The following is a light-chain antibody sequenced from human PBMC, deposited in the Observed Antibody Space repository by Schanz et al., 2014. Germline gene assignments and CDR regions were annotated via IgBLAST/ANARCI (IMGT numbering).Light chain of an antibody. CDR2: GVS. J-gene: IGKJ4*01. Sequence: EIVLTQSPVTLSLYPGERATLSCRASQSVNSYLAWYQQKPGQAPRLLIYGVSTRATGIPDRFSGSGSGTEFTLTISSLQSEDFAVYYCQQYNNWPPLTFGGGTKVEIK. CDR3: QQYNNWPPLT. V-gene: IGKV3-15*01. CDR1: QSVNSY.